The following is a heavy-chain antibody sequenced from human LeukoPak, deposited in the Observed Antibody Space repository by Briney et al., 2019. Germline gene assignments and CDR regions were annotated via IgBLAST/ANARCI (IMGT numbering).Heavy chain of an antibody. CDR3: ARSFWGSYSDF. D-gene: IGHD3-16*01. Sequence: GGSLRLSCAASGFTFSTYYMHWVRQAPGNGLVWVARINADGSNTNYADSVKGRFTLSRDNAKNTLYLQMNSLRAEDTAVYYCARSFWGSYSDFWGQGTLVTVSS. CDR1: GFTFSTYY. J-gene: IGHJ4*02. CDR2: INADGSNT. V-gene: IGHV3-74*01.